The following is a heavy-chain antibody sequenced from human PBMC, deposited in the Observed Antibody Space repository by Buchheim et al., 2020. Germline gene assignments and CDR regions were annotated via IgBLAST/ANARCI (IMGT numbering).Heavy chain of an antibody. CDR3: ARDETTVTKEVMDY. Sequence: EVQLVESGGGLVQPGGSLRLSCAASGFNFSDYWMSWVRQAPGKGLEWVANIKEDGTEKYYVDSVKGRFTIFRDNAKDSLYLQMNSLRAEDTAVYYCARDETTVTKEVMDYWGQGTL. D-gene: IGHD4-17*01. CDR2: IKEDGTEK. V-gene: IGHV3-7*01. CDR1: GFNFSDYW. J-gene: IGHJ4*02.